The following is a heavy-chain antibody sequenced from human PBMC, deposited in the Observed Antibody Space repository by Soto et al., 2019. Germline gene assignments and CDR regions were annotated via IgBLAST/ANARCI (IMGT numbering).Heavy chain of an antibody. CDR1: GFTFSSYG. V-gene: IGHV3-30*03. D-gene: IGHD3-10*01. CDR3: PRSRMVRGVIRYYSGMEV. J-gene: IGHJ6*02. Sequence: QVQLVESGGGVVQPGRSLRLSCAASGFTFSSYGMHWVRPAPGKGVEWVAVISYDGSNKYYADSVKGRFTISRDNSKNTLYLQMNSLRTEDTAVYNCPRSRMVRGVIRYYSGMEVWGQGNTVTVS. CDR2: ISYDGSNK.